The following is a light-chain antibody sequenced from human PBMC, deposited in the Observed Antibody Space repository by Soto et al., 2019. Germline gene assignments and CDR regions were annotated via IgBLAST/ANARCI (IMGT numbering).Light chain of an antibody. CDR2: GNS. V-gene: IGLV1-40*01. Sequence: QSVLTQPPSVSGAPGQRVTISCTGSRANIGAGYDGPVHWYQQLPGTAPKLLIYGNSNRPSGVPDRFSGSKSGTSASLAITGLQAEDEADYYCQSYDSSLSGSWVFGGGTKLTVL. J-gene: IGLJ3*02. CDR1: RANIGAGYD. CDR3: QSYDSSLSGSWV.